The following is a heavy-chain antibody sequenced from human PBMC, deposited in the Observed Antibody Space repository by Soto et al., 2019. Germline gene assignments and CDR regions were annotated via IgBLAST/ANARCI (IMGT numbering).Heavy chain of an antibody. CDR3: ASHCSSTSCYIPNAFDI. CDR1: GGSISSGGYY. CDR2: IYYSGST. V-gene: IGHV4-31*03. D-gene: IGHD2-2*02. J-gene: IGHJ3*02. Sequence: QVQLQESGPGLVKPSQTLSLTCTVSGGSISSGGYYWSWIRQHPGKGLEWIGYIYYSGSTYYNPSVKSRVTISVDTSKNQFSLKLSSVTAADTAVYYCASHCSSTSCYIPNAFDIWGQGTMVTVSS.